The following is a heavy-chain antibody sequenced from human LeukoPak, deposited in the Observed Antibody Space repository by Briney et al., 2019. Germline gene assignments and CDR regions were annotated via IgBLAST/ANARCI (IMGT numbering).Heavy chain of an antibody. CDR3: AKCDGRTPVNPFDY. D-gene: IGHD1-26*01. Sequence: QSGGSLRLSCAASGFTFSSYAMSWVRQAPGKGLEWVSAISGSGGSTYYADSVKGRFTISRDNSKNTLYLQMNSLRAEDTAVYYCAKCDGRTPVNPFDYWGQGTLVTVSS. J-gene: IGHJ4*02. CDR1: GFTFSSYA. CDR2: ISGSGGST. V-gene: IGHV3-23*01.